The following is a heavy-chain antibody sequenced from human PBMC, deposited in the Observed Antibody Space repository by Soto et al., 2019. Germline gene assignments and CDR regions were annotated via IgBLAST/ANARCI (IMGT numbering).Heavy chain of an antibody. CDR2: ISGYNGNT. Sequence: ASVKVSCKASGYTFTIYGVNWVRQAPGQGLEWMGWISGYNGNTNYAQKFQGRATMTTDTSTSTAYMELRSLRSDDTAGYFCARGDFGAPPDYWGQGTLVTVSS. D-gene: IGHD4-17*01. V-gene: IGHV1-18*01. J-gene: IGHJ4*02. CDR3: ARGDFGAPPDY. CDR1: GYTFTIYG.